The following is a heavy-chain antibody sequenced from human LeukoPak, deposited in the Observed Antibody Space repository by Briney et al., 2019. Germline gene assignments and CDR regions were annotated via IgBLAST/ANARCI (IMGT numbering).Heavy chain of an antibody. V-gene: IGHV4-31*03. CDR2: VYSSGST. CDR1: GGSISSFDSY. J-gene: IGHJ4*02. Sequence: PSETLSLTCTVSGGSISSFDSYWSWIRHHPGKGLEWIGCVYSSGSTYFNPSLKSRVTISVDTSKNQFSLNLSSVTAADTAVYYCARGRDAYKVGYWGQGTLVTVSS. CDR3: ARGRDAYKVGY. D-gene: IGHD5-24*01.